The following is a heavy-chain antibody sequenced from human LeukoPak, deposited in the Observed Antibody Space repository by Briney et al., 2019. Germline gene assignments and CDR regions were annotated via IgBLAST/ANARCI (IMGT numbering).Heavy chain of an antibody. Sequence: GGSLRLSCAASGFTFSAYAMTRVRQAPGKGLEWVSAIGGSGAGTYYADSVKGRFTISRDNSKNTLNLQMNSLRAEDTAVYYCAKNGGDSYGTGHFDSWGQGTLVTVSS. J-gene: IGHJ4*02. V-gene: IGHV3-23*01. CDR1: GFTFSAYA. CDR2: IGGSGAGT. D-gene: IGHD5-18*01. CDR3: AKNGGDSYGTGHFDS.